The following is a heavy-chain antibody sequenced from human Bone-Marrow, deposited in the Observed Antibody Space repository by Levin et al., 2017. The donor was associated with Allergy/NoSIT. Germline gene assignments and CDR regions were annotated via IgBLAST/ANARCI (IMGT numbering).Heavy chain of an antibody. J-gene: IGHJ6*02. V-gene: IGHV3-21*01. CDR3: ARDSSDYGEYDYGLDV. Sequence: GESLKISCTASGFTFRNYRMAWVRQSPEKGLEWVSSISTRSSYLHYADSVEGRFTISRDNAMNSLYLQMNSLRAEDTAVYYCARDSSDYGEYDYGLDVWGQGTTVTVSS. D-gene: IGHD4-17*01. CDR2: ISTRSSYL. CDR1: GFTFRNYR.